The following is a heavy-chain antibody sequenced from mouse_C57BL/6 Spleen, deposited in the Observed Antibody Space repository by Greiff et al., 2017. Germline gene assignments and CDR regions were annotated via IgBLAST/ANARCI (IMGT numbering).Heavy chain of an antibody. V-gene: IGHV1-75*01. CDR1: GYTFTDYY. CDR3: ASPEGTAQALYAMDY. Sequence: QVQLKESGPELVKPGASVKISCKASGYTFTDYYINWVKQRPGQGLEWIGWIFPGSGSTYYNEKFKGKATLTVDKSSSTAYMLLSSLTSEDSAVYFCASPEGTAQALYAMDYWGQGTSVTVSS. D-gene: IGHD3-2*02. CDR2: IFPGSGST. J-gene: IGHJ4*01.